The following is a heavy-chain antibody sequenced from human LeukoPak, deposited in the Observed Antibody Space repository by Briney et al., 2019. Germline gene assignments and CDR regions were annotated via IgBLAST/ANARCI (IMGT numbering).Heavy chain of an antibody. J-gene: IGHJ5*02. CDR1: GFTFSSYS. CDR3: ARAAVVDSGYPDWFDP. D-gene: IGHD3-10*01. CDR2: ISSSSSSYI. V-gene: IGHV3-21*01. Sequence: GGCLRLSCAASGFTFSSYSMNWVRQAPGKGLECGSSISSSSSSYIYYADSVKGRFTISRDNAKNSLYLQMNSLRAEDTAVYYCARAAVVDSGYPDWFDPWGQGTLVTVSS.